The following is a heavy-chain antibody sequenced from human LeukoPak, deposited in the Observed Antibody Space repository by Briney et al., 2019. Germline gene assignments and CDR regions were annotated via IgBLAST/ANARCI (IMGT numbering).Heavy chain of an antibody. V-gene: IGHV3-23*01. D-gene: IGHD1-26*01. J-gene: IGHJ4*02. CDR1: GFTFSSYA. CDR2: ISSSGDST. Sequence: PGGSLRLSCAASGFTFSSYAMIWVRQAPGKGLEWVSTISSSGDSTYYADSVKGRFTISRDNSKNTLYLQMNSLRAEDTAVYLCATGYSGSYSAFDYWGQGTLVTVSS. CDR3: ATGYSGSYSAFDY.